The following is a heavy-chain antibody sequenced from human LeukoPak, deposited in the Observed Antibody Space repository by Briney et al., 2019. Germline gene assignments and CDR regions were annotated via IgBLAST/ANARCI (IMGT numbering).Heavy chain of an antibody. CDR1: GFTFSDYY. V-gene: IGHV3-11*01. CDR3: PRFMVVPAATVFDY. J-gene: IGHJ4*02. CDR2: ISSSGSTI. D-gene: IGHD2-2*01. Sequence: GGSLRLSCAASGFTFSDYYMSWIRQAPGKGLEWVSYISSSGSTIYYADSVKGRFTISRDSAKNSLYLQMDSLRAEDTAVYYCPRFMVVPAATVFDYWGQGTLVTVSS.